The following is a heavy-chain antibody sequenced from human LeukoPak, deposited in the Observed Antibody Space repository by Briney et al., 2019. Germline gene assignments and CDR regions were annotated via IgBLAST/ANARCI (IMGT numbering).Heavy chain of an antibody. CDR2: ISNNGINT. J-gene: IGHJ5*02. Sequence: GSLRLSCAASGFTFSSYAMHWVRQAPGKGLEYISAISNNGINTYYADSVKDRFTISRDNAKNTLNLQMNSLRAEDTAAYYCARDLGQYYDTSDNWFDPWGQGTLVTVSS. V-gene: IGHV3-64*02. D-gene: IGHD3-22*01. CDR3: ARDLGQYYDTSDNWFDP. CDR1: GFTFSSYA.